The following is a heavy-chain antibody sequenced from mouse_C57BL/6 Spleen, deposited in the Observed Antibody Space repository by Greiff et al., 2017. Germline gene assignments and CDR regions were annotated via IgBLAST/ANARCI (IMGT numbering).Heavy chain of an antibody. V-gene: IGHV1-26*01. CDR1: GYTFTDYY. J-gene: IGHJ4*01. CDR3: APYDPYALDD. CDR2: INPNNGGT. Sequence: EVQLQQSGPELVKPGASVKLSCKASGYTFTDYYMNWVKQSHGKSLEWIRDINPNNGGTSYNQKFKCKDTLTVDKSSITAYMELRSLTAADSAVYYCAPYDPYALDDWGQGTSVTVSS. D-gene: IGHD2-3*01.